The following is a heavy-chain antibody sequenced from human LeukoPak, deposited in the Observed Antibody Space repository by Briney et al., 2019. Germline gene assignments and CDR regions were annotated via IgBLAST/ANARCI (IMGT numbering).Heavy chain of an antibody. CDR2: IYYSGST. CDR3: ARPSRDILTGYYFGY. CDR1: GGSISSSSYY. Sequence: PSETLSLTCTVSGGSISSSSYYWGWIRQPPGKGLEWIGSIYYSGSTYYNPSLKSRVTISVDTSKNQFSLKLSSVTAADTAVYYCARPSRDILTGYYFGYWGQGTLVTVSS. J-gene: IGHJ4*02. V-gene: IGHV4-39*01. D-gene: IGHD3-9*01.